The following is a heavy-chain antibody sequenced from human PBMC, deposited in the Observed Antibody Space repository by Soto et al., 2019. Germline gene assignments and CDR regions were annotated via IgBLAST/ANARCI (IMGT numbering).Heavy chain of an antibody. D-gene: IGHD2-2*03. CDR3: ARASYLDPAFDI. CDR1: GYTFTSYD. CDR2: VNPNSGNT. J-gene: IGHJ3*02. Sequence: QVQLVQSGAEVKRPGASVKVSCKASGYTFTSYDFNWVRQAPGQGLEWMGWVNPNSGNTDYAQKLQGRGTMTRNTSIRTAYMELSSLRSEDTAVYYCARASYLDPAFDIWGQGTMVTVSS. V-gene: IGHV1-8*01.